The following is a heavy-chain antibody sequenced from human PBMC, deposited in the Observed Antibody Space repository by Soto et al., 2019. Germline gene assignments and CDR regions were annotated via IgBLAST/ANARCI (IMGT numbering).Heavy chain of an antibody. J-gene: IGHJ6*02. CDR1: GFTFSSYG. D-gene: IGHD3-10*01. Sequence: QVQLVESGGGVVQPGRSLRLSCAASGFTFSSYGMHWVRQAPGKGLEGVAVIWYDGSNKYYADSVKGRFTISRDNSKNTLYLQMNSLRAEDTAVYYCARDKKLLGHYYYDYGMDVWGQGTTVTVSS. CDR3: ARDKKLLGHYYYDYGMDV. V-gene: IGHV3-33*01. CDR2: IWYDGSNK.